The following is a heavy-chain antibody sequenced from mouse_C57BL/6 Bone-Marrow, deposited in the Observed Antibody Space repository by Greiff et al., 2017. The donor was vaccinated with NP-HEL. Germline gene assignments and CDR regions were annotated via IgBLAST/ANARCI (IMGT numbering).Heavy chain of an antibody. Sequence: EVQLQQSGAELVRPGASVKLSCTASGFNFKDDYMHWVKQRPEQGLEWIGWIDPENGDTEYDSKFQGKATLTADTSSNTAYLQLSSLTSEDTADYYCTIRTNSEGGHYYAMGYWGKGTSVTAAS. CDR2: IDPENGDT. D-gene: IGHD2-12*01. V-gene: IGHV14-4*01. CDR3: TIRTNSEGGHYYAMGY. J-gene: IGHJ4*01. CDR1: GFNFKDDY.